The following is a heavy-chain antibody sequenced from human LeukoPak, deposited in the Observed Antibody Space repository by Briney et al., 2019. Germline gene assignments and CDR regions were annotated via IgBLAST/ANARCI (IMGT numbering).Heavy chain of an antibody. CDR3: AKEGIAVAGPYYYGMDV. D-gene: IGHD6-19*01. V-gene: IGHV3-23*01. Sequence: GGSLRLSCAASGFTFSSYAMSWVRQAPGKGLEWVSAISGSGGSTYYADSVKGRITISRDNSKNTLYLQMNSLRAEDTAVYYCAKEGIAVAGPYYYGMDVWGQGTTVTVSS. J-gene: IGHJ6*02. CDR2: ISGSGGST. CDR1: GFTFSSYA.